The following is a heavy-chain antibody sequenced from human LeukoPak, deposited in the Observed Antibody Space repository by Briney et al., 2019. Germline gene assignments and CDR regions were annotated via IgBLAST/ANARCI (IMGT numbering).Heavy chain of an antibody. CDR3: AREGGNSGAFDI. D-gene: IGHD4-23*01. J-gene: IGHJ3*02. CDR1: GGSISSYY. Sequence: SETLSLTCTVSGGSISSYYWSWIRQPPGKGLEWIGYIYYSGSTNYNPSLKSRVTISVDTSKNQFSLKLSSVTAADTAVYYCAREGGNSGAFDIWGQGTMVTVPS. V-gene: IGHV4-59*01. CDR2: IYYSGST.